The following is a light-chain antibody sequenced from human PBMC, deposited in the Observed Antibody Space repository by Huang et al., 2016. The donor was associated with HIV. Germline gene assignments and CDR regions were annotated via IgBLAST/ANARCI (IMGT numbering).Light chain of an antibody. Sequence: DIQMTQSPSSLSASVGDRVTITCRASQSIARFLNWYQQKPWKAPKLLIYAASSLQSGVPSRFSGSASGTHFTLTISSLQPEDFATYYCQQSYTSPITFGPGTKVDIQ. J-gene: IGKJ3*01. V-gene: IGKV1-39*01. CDR3: QQSYTSPIT. CDR1: QSIARF. CDR2: AAS.